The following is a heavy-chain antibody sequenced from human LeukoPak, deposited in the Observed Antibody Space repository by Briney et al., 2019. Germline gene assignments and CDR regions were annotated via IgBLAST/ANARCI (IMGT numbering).Heavy chain of an antibody. CDR3: ARGPSSQFRTDY. Sequence: GGSLRLSCAASGFTFSTYSMNWVGQAPGKGLEWVSYIGRSSSPIYYADSVKGRFTISRDNAKNSLYLQMNGLRAEDTAVYYCARGPSSQFRTDYWGQGTLVTVSS. V-gene: IGHV3-48*01. D-gene: IGHD2-2*01. J-gene: IGHJ4*02. CDR1: GFTFSTYS. CDR2: IGRSSSPI.